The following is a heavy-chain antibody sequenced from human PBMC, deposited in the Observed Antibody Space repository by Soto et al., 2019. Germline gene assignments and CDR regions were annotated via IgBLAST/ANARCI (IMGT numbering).Heavy chain of an antibody. Sequence: ASVKVSCKASGYTFTGYYMHWVRQAPGQGLEWMGWINPNSGGTNYAQKFQGWVTMTRDTSISTAYMELSRLRSDDTAVYYCAKEMTTVTYFDYWGQGTLVTVSS. CDR1: GYTFTGYY. J-gene: IGHJ4*02. CDR3: AKEMTTVTYFDY. CDR2: INPNSGGT. D-gene: IGHD4-17*01. V-gene: IGHV1-2*04.